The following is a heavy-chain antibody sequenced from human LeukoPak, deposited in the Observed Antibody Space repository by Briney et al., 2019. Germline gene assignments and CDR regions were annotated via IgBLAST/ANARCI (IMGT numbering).Heavy chain of an antibody. D-gene: IGHD6-19*01. CDR1: GYNFNTYW. J-gene: IGHJ4*02. Sequence: GESLKISCKGSGYNFNTYWIGWVRQMPGKGLEWMGIIYPGDSDTGYSPSFQGQVTISADKSISTAYLQWSSLKASDTAMYYCARLPPYSSGWYYFDCWGQGTLVTVSS. CDR2: IYPGDSDT. V-gene: IGHV5-51*01. CDR3: ARLPPYSSGWYYFDC.